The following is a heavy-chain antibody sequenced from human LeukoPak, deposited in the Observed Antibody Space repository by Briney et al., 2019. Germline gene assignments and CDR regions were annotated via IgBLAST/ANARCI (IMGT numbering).Heavy chain of an antibody. CDR1: GFTFSSYA. V-gene: IGHV3-30-3*01. D-gene: IGHD5-24*01. CDR2: ISYDGRNK. Sequence: GGSLRLSCAASGFTFSSYAMHWVRQAPGKGLEWVAIISYDGRNKYYADSVKGRFTISRDNSKNTLYLQMNSLRAEDTAVYYCARDLGYNVVGFYYYGMDVWGQGTTVTVSS. CDR3: ARDLGYNVVGFYYYGMDV. J-gene: IGHJ6*02.